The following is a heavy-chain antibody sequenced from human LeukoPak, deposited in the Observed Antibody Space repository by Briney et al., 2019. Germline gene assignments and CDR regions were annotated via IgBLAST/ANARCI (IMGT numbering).Heavy chain of an antibody. CDR2: MNPNSGNT. Sequence: ASVKVSCKASGYTFTSYDINWVRQATGQGLEWMGWMNPNSGNTGYAQKFRGRVTMTRNTSISTAYMELSSLRSEDTAVYYCARQFRYSSSWYVIGYWGQGTLVTVSS. CDR1: GYTFTSYD. J-gene: IGHJ4*02. V-gene: IGHV1-8*01. D-gene: IGHD6-13*01. CDR3: ARQFRYSSSWYVIGY.